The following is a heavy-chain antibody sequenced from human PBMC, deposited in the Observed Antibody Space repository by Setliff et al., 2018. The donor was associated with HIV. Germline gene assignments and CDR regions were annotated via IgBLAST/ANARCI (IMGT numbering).Heavy chain of an antibody. J-gene: IGHJ4*02. CDR1: GYAISSGYY. V-gene: IGHV4-38-2*02. D-gene: IGHD3-10*01. Sequence: SETLSLTCAVSGYAISSGYYWGWIRRPPGKGLEWIGSIYARGSTYYNPSLKSRVTISVDTSKNQFSLKLSSVTAADTAVYYCARELLRSWDGSENSYKPYYFDYWGQGTLVTAPQ. CDR3: ARELLRSWDGSENSYKPYYFDY. CDR2: IYARGST.